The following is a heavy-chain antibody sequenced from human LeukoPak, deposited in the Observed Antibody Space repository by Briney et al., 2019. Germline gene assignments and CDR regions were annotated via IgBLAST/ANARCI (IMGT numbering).Heavy chain of an antibody. V-gene: IGHV4-59*01. J-gene: IGHJ2*01. CDR3: AKPSGRVRGWYFDL. Sequence: PSETLSLTCTVSGGSISSYYWSWIRQPPGKGLEWIGYIYYSGSTNYNPSLKSRVTISVDTSKNQFSLKLSSVTAADTAVYYCAKPSGRVRGWYFDLWGRGALVTVSS. CDR2: IYYSGST. CDR1: GGSISSYY. D-gene: IGHD3-10*02.